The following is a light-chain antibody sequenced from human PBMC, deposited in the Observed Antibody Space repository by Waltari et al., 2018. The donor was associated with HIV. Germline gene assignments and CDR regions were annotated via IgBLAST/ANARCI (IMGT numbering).Light chain of an antibody. V-gene: IGLV2-23*01. J-gene: IGLJ3*02. CDR2: EGI. CDR1: SSDVGGYNL. Sequence: QSALTQPASVSGSPGQSITISCTGSSSDVGGYNLVSWYQQNPGKAPKPMIYEGIKRPSGVSNRFSGSKSGNTASLTISGLQAEDEADYYCCSYAGSSNWVFGGGTKLTVL. CDR3: CSYAGSSNWV.